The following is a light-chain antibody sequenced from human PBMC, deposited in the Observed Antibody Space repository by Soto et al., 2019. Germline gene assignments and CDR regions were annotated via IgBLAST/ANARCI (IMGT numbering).Light chain of an antibody. CDR2: GNS. J-gene: IGLJ3*02. CDR1: SSNIGAGYD. CDR3: QSYDSSLSGWV. V-gene: IGLV1-40*01. Sequence: QSVLTQPPSVSGAPGQRVTISCTGSSSNIGAGYDVHWYQQLPGTAPKLLSYGNSNRPSGVPDRFSGSQSGTSASLAITGIQAEDEADYYCQSYDSSLSGWVFGGGTKLTVL.